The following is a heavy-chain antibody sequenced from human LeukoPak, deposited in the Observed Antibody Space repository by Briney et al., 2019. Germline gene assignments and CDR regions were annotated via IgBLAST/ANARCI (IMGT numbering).Heavy chain of an antibody. J-gene: IGHJ6*02. CDR3: ARGRGYSYGSRYYYGMDV. CDR2: INHSGST. Sequence: SETLSLTCAVYGGSFSGCYWSWIRQPPGKGLEWIGEINHSGSTNYNPSLKSRVTISVDTSKNQFSLKLSSVTAADTAVYYCARGRGYSYGSRYYYGMDVWGQGTTVTVSS. CDR1: GGSFSGCY. V-gene: IGHV4-34*01. D-gene: IGHD5-18*01.